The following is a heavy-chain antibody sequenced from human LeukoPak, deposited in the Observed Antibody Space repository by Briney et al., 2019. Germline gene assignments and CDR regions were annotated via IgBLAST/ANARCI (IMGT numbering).Heavy chain of an antibody. D-gene: IGHD3-22*01. Sequence: SETLSLTCSVSGGSISSGSYYWSWIRQRAGKGPECIGRIYRSGSTNYNPSLKSRVTISLDTSKNQFSLRLSSVTAADTAVYYCARVGYDSSAYYYVQDVFDIWGQGTMVTVSS. J-gene: IGHJ3*02. V-gene: IGHV4-61*02. CDR2: IYRSGST. CDR3: ARVGYDSSAYYYVQDVFDI. CDR1: GGSISSGSYY.